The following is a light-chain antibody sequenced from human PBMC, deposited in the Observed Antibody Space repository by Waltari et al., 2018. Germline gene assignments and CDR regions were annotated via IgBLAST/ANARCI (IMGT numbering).Light chain of an antibody. V-gene: IGLV2-23*03. J-gene: IGLJ2*01. CDR3: CSYAGSSTFRVV. Sequence: QSALTQPASVSGSPGQSITISCPGTSSDVGSYNLVSWYQQHPGKAPKLMIYEGSKRPSGVSNRFSGSKSGNTASLTISGLQAEDEADYYCCSYAGSSTFRVVFGGGTKLTVL. CDR1: SSDVGSYNL. CDR2: EGS.